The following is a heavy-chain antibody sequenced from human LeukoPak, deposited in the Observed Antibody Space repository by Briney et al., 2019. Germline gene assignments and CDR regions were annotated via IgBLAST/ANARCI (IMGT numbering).Heavy chain of an antibody. CDR3: AKDRRSGWDAFDI. CDR2: ISWNSGSI. Sequence: GRSLRLSCAASGFTFDDYAMHWVRQAPGKGLEWVSGISWNSGSIGYADSVKGRFTISRDNAKNSLYLQMNSLRAEDTVLYYCAKDRRSGWDAFDIWGQGTMVTVSS. V-gene: IGHV3-9*01. J-gene: IGHJ3*02. CDR1: GFTFDDYA. D-gene: IGHD3-3*01.